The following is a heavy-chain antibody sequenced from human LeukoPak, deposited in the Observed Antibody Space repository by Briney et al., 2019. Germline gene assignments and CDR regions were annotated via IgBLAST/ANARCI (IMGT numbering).Heavy chain of an antibody. Sequence: GESLETSFKGSGYSFTSYWIGWVRQMPGKGLEWMGIIYPGDSDTRYSPSFQGQVTISADKSISTAYLQWSSLKASDTAMYYCARTQPVWYFDFWGQGTLVTVSS. D-gene: IGHD3-16*01. CDR3: ARTQPVWYFDF. J-gene: IGHJ4*02. CDR1: GYSFTSYW. V-gene: IGHV5-51*01. CDR2: IYPGDSDT.